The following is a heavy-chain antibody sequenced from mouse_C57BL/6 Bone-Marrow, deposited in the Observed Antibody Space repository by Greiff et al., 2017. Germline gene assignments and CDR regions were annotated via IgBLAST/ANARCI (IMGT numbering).Heavy chain of an antibody. J-gene: IGHJ4*01. CDR1: GYTFTSYW. CDR2: IDPSDSYT. CDR3: ARDSNFYAMDY. Sequence: VQLQQPGAELVMPGASVKLSCKASGYTFTSYWMHWVKQRPGQGLEWIGEIDPSDSYTNYNQKFKGKSTLTVDKSSSTAYMQLSSLTSEDSAVYYCARDSNFYAMDYWGQGTSVTVSS. V-gene: IGHV1-69*01. D-gene: IGHD2-5*01.